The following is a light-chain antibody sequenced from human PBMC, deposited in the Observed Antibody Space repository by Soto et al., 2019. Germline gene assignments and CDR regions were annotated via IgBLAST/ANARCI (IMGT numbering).Light chain of an antibody. V-gene: IGLV2-14*01. CDR2: EVT. Sequence: QSVLAQPSSVSGSPGQSITISCTGTSTDVGGYNYVSWYQHHSGKAPKLLIYEVTNRPSGISDRFSGSKSVNTASLTISGPQAEDESDYYCGSYSSTDTPFVFGTGTKVTAL. J-gene: IGLJ1*01. CDR1: STDVGGYNY. CDR3: GSYSSTDTPFV.